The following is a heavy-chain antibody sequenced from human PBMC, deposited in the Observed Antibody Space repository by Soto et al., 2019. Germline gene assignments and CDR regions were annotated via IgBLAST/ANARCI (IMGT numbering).Heavy chain of an antibody. D-gene: IGHD2-2*01. CDR2: LYSGGNT. V-gene: IGHV3-53*01. Sequence: GGSLRLSCAASEFTVTNNEMSWVRQAPGKGVEWVSILYSGGNTYYADSVEGRFTISRDGSKNTLYLHMNSLRAEDTAVYYCALRRVAYADFWGQGTRVTVSS. J-gene: IGHJ4*02. CDR1: EFTVTNNE. CDR3: ALRRVAYADF.